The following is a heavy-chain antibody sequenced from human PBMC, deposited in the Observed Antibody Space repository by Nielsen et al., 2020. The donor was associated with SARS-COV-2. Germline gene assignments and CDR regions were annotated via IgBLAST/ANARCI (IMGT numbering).Heavy chain of an antibody. D-gene: IGHD6-6*01. J-gene: IGHJ5*02. CDR1: GFPFSSHA. V-gene: IGHV3-30*04. CDR3: ARETLDYTSSFVDI. Sequence: GGSLRLSCAASGFPFSSHAMHWVRQAPGKGLEWLTIISADGSNDHYADSVKGRFTISRDNSKNTLFLHLNSLRPEDTAVYYCARETLDYTSSFVDIWGQGALVTVSP. CDR2: ISADGSND.